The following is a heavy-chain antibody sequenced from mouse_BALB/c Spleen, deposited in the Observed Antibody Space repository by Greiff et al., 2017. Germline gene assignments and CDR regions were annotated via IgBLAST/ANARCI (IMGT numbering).Heavy chain of an antibody. CDR1: GFNIKDTY. Sequence: EVHLVESGAELVKPGASVKLSCTASGFNIKDTYMHWVKQRPEQGLEWIGRIDPANGNTKYDPKFQGKATITADTSSNTAYLQRSSLTSEDTAVYYCARGYYYAMDDWGQGTSVTVSS. D-gene: IGHD2-2*01. CDR3: ARGYYYAMDD. CDR2: IDPANGNT. V-gene: IGHV14-3*02. J-gene: IGHJ4*01.